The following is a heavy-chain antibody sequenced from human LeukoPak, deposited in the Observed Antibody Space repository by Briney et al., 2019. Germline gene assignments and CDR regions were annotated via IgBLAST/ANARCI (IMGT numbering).Heavy chain of an antibody. V-gene: IGHV3-30*02. CDR1: GFTFSSYG. CDR3: ATIFGEATDY. J-gene: IGHJ4*02. D-gene: IGHD3-3*01. CDR2: IRYDGSNK. Sequence: PGGSLRLSCAASGFTFSSYGMHWVRQAPGKGLEWVAFIRYDGSNKYYADSVKGRFTISRDNSKNTLYLQMNSLRAEDTAVYYCATIFGEATDYWGQGTLVTVSS.